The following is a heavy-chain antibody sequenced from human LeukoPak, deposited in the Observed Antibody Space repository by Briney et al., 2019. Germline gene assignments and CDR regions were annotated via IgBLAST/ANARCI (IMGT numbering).Heavy chain of an antibody. CDR3: ANLQSSGWPH. CDR2: ISSSSSYI. CDR1: GFTFSSYS. J-gene: IGHJ4*02. D-gene: IGHD6-19*01. Sequence: GGSLRLSCAASGFTFSSYSMNWVRQAPGKGLEWVSSISSSSSYIYYADSVKGRFTISRDNSKNTLYLQMNSLRAEDTAVYYCANLQSSGWPHWGQGTLVTVSS. V-gene: IGHV3-21*01.